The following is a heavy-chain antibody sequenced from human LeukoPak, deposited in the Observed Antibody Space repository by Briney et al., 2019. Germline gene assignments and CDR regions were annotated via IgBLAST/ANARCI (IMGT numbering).Heavy chain of an antibody. CDR3: ARGERGGFDL. V-gene: IGHV3-74*03. D-gene: IGHD1-1*01. Sequence: GGSLRLSCAASGFTFDYYWMDWVRQIPGKGLVWISHVYTDGSRTTYADSVKGRFTISRDNGKNTLYLQMSSLRAEDTAVYYCARGERGGFDLWGRGTVVTVSS. CDR2: VYTDGSRT. J-gene: IGHJ3*01. CDR1: GFTFDYYW.